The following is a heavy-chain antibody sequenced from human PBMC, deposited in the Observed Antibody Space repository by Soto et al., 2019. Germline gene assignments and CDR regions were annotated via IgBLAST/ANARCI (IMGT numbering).Heavy chain of an antibody. V-gene: IGHV4-59*01. CDR3: ARVPNLDSSSWYGLRFDY. CDR2: IYYSGST. D-gene: IGHD6-13*01. Sequence: QVQLQESGPGLVKPSETLSLTCTVSGGSISSYYWSWIRQPPGKGLEWIGYIYYSGSTNYNPSLKSRVTISVDTSKNQFSLKLSSVTAADTAVYYCARVPNLDSSSWYGLRFDYWGQGTLVTVSS. J-gene: IGHJ4*02. CDR1: GGSISSYY.